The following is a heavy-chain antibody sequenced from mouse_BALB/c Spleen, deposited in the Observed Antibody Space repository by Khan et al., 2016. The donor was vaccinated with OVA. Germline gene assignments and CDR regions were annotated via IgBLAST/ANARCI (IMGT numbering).Heavy chain of an antibody. CDR1: GYTFTTYT. Sequence: VQLQQSGAELARPGASVKMSCKASGYTFTTYTIHWVKQRPGQGLEWIGYIIPSNDYTNYNQKFKDRATLTEDKYSSTAYMQLSSLTSEDSAVYYCVRGGAYYRSDGWFAYWSQGTLVTVSA. D-gene: IGHD2-14*01. CDR3: VRGGAYYRSDGWFAY. J-gene: IGHJ3*01. V-gene: IGHV1-4*01. CDR2: IIPSNDYT.